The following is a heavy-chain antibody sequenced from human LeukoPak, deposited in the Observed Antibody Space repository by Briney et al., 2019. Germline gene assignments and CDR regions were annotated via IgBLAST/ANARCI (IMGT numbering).Heavy chain of an antibody. CDR2: IYYSGST. V-gene: IGHV4-39*07. CDR3: AREWGSGIRVFDY. D-gene: IGHD3-10*01. Sequence: PSETLSLTCTVSGGSISSSGYYWGWIRQPPGKGLEWIGSIYYSGSTYYNPSLKSRVTISIDTSKSQLSLKLSSVSAADTAVYYCAREWGSGIRVFDYWGQGTLVTVSP. J-gene: IGHJ4*02. CDR1: GGSISSSGYY.